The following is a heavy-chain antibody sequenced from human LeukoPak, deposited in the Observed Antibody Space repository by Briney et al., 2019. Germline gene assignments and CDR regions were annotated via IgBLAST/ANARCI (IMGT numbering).Heavy chain of an antibody. V-gene: IGHV4-30-4*01. CDR2: IYYSGST. Sequence: SQTLSLTCTVSGGSISSGDYYWSWIRQPPGKGLEWIGYIYYSGSTYYNPSLKSRVTISVDTSENQFSLKLSSVTAADTAVYYCARDEISSGAFDYWGKGTLVTVSS. D-gene: IGHD6-19*01. CDR1: GGSISSGDYY. CDR3: ARDEISSGAFDY. J-gene: IGHJ4*02.